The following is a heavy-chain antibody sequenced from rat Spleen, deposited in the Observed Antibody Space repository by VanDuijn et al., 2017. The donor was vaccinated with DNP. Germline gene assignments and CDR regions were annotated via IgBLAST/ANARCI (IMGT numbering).Heavy chain of an antibody. CDR2: MWSGGGT. CDR1: GFSLTSYT. D-gene: IGHD1-11*01. J-gene: IGHJ1*01. CDR3: ARHRGGAFAGYFDF. Sequence: QVQLKESGPGLVQPSQTLSLTCTVSGFSLTSYTVSWVRQPPGKGLEWMGVMWSGGGTAYNSTLKSRLTITRDTSKSQVFLQMNSLQPEDTGTYYCARHRGGAFAGYFDFWGPGTMVTVSS. V-gene: IGHV2-15*01.